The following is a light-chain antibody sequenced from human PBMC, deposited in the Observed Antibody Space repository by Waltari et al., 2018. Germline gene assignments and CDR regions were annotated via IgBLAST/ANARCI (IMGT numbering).Light chain of an antibody. J-gene: IGKJ1*01. CDR1: QSVSSY. V-gene: IGKV3-11*01. CDR3: QQRSNWPPGWT. CDR2: DAS. Sequence: DIVLTQSPATLSLSPGERATLSCRASQSVSSYLAWYQQKPGQAPRLLIYDASNRATGIPARFSGSGSGTDFTLTISSLEPEDFAVYYCQQRSNWPPGWTFGQGTKVEIK.